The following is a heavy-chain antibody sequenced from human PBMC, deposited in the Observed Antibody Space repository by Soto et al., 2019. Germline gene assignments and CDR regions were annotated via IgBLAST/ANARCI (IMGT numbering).Heavy chain of an antibody. CDR2: INSDGSST. V-gene: IGHV3-74*01. J-gene: IGHJ3*02. D-gene: IGHD1-7*01. Sequence: GGSLRLSCTASGFNFGSYWMHWVRQAPGKGLVWVSRINSDGSSTSYADSVKGRFTISRDNAKNTLYLQMNSLRAEDTAVYYCARVDWNFSDAFDIWGQGTMVTVSS. CDR3: ARVDWNFSDAFDI. CDR1: GFNFGSYW.